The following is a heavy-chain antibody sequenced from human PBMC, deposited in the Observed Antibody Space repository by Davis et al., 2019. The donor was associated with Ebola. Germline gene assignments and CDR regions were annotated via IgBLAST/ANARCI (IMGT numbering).Heavy chain of an antibody. J-gene: IGHJ3*02. CDR1: GGSFSGYY. V-gene: IGHV4-34*01. CDR3: ARGRSFGDPSSIAARRARAHDAFDI. D-gene: IGHD6-6*01. CDR2: INHSGST. Sequence: PSETLSLTCAVYGGSFSGYYWSWIRRPPGKGLEWIGEINHSGSTNYNPSLKSRVTISVDTSKNQFSLKLSSVTAADTAVYYCARGRSFGDPSSIAARRARAHDAFDIWGQGTMVTVSS.